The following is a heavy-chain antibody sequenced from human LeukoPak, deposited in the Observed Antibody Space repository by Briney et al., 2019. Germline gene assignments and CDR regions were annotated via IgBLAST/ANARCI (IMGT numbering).Heavy chain of an antibody. J-gene: IGHJ5*02. V-gene: IGHV4-31*03. D-gene: IGHD2-2*02. CDR1: GGSISSGGYY. CDR3: MVYSISTCSYMVDSICFDP. CDR2: IYYSGST. Sequence: PSQTLSLTCIVSGGSISSGGYYWSWIRQHPGKGLEWIGYIYYSGSTYYNPSLKSRVTISVDTSNNQFSLKLSSVTAADTAVFYCMVYSISTCSYMVDSICFDPWGHGTLVTVSS.